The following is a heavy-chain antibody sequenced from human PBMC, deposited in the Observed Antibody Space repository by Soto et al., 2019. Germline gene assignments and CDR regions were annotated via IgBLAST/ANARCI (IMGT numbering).Heavy chain of an antibody. D-gene: IGHD6-19*01. Sequence: GGSLRLSCTASGFTFGDYAMSWFRQAPGKGLEWVGFIRSKAYGGTTEYAASVKGRFTISRDDSKSIAYLQMNSLKTEDTAVYYCTSRSGWYSNAFDIWGQGTMVTVSS. CDR2: IRSKAYGGTT. V-gene: IGHV3-49*03. CDR3: TSRSGWYSNAFDI. J-gene: IGHJ3*02. CDR1: GFTFGDYA.